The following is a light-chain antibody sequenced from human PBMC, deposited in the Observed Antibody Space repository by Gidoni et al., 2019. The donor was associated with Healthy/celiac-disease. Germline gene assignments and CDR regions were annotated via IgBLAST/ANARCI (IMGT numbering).Light chain of an antibody. J-gene: IGKJ4*01. CDR1: QAINSN. CDR2: GAS. V-gene: IGKV3-15*01. CDR3: HQYRNWPSLT. Sequence: EVVITQSPAIVSVSPGDTATLCCRASQAINSNLAWYQQRPGQAPRLLIYGASTRATGIPARFSGSGSGTEFTLTISSLQFEDFAVYYCHQYRNWPSLTFXGXTKVDIK.